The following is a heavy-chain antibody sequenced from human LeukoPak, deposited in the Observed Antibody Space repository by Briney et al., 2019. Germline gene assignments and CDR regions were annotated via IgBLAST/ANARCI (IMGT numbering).Heavy chain of an antibody. V-gene: IGHV4-30-4*01. Sequence: RPSETLSLTCSVSGGSISSGDYFWTWIRQPPGKGLECIGYIYYSGTTYYNPSLKSRITMSVDMSANQFPLRLTSVSAADTAVYYCTRAYWIGFHFDSWGQGILVSVSS. CDR3: TRAYWIGFHFDS. CDR1: GGSISSGDYF. J-gene: IGHJ4*02. CDR2: IYYSGTT. D-gene: IGHD3-3*01.